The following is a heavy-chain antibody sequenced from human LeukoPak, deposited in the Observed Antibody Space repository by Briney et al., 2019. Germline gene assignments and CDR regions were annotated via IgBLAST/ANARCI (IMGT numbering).Heavy chain of an antibody. Sequence: GGSLRLSCAASGFTFSSYSMNWVRQAPGKGLVWVSRINSDGSSTSYADSVKGRFTISRDNAKNTLYLQMNSLRAEDTAVYYCARGNDGSGCEDYWGQGTLVTVSS. CDR1: GFTFSSYS. CDR2: INSDGSST. J-gene: IGHJ4*02. D-gene: IGHD6-19*01. V-gene: IGHV3-74*01. CDR3: ARGNDGSGCEDY.